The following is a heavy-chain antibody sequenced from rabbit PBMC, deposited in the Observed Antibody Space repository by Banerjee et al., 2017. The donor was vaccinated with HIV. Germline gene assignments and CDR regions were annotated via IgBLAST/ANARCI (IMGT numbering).Heavy chain of an antibody. J-gene: IGHJ6*01. CDR2: T. V-gene: IGHV1S47*01. Sequence: TDYASWVNGRFTISLDNAQNTVPLQMTSLTAADTATYFCARDLAGVIGWNFGLWGPGTLVT. D-gene: IGHD4-1*01. CDR3: ARDLAGVIGWNFGL.